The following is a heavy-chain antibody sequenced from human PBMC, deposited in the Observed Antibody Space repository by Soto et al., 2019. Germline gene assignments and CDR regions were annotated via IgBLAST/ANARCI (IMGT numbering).Heavy chain of an antibody. Sequence: PSETLSLTCTVSGGSVNTGDYFWSWIRQPPGKGLDSIGYIYYSGSTNYNPSLKSRVTISVDTSKNQFSMKLTSVTAADAAVYYCARVKYYSDSSGYSVDAFDTRGQGTMVTV. V-gene: IGHV4-61*08. D-gene: IGHD3-22*01. CDR3: ARVKYYSDSSGYSVDAFDT. CDR2: IYYSGST. CDR1: GGSVNTGDYF. J-gene: IGHJ3*02.